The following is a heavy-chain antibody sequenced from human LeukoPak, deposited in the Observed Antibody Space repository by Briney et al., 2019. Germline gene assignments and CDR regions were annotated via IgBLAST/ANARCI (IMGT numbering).Heavy chain of an antibody. CDR2: ISGSGGST. CDR3: AKAHPDSGSYPAAFDY. Sequence: GGSLRLSCAASGFTFSSYAMSWVRQAPGKGLEWVSAISGSGGSTHYADSVKGRFTISRDNSKNTLYLQMNSLRAEDTAAYYCAKAHPDSGSYPAAFDYWGQGTLVTVSS. D-gene: IGHD1-26*01. CDR1: GFTFSSYA. J-gene: IGHJ4*02. V-gene: IGHV3-23*01.